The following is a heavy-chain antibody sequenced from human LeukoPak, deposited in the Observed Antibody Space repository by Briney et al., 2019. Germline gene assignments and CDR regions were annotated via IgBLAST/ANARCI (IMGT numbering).Heavy chain of an antibody. V-gene: IGHV4-39*01. CDR1: GGSISSGDYY. J-gene: IGHJ3*02. CDR3: ARLTYYYDSSGYYCGAFDI. D-gene: IGHD3-22*01. Sequence: ASQTLSLTCTVSGGSISSGDYYWSWIRQPPGKGLEWIGSIYYSGSTYYNPSLKSRVTISVDTSKNQFSLKLSSVTAADTAVYYCARLTYYYDSSGYYCGAFDIWGQGTMVTVSS. CDR2: IYYSGST.